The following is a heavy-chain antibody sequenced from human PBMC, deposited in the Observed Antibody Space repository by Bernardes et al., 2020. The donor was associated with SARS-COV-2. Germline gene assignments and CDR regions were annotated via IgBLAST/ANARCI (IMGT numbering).Heavy chain of an antibody. Sequence: GSLRLSCAASGFNFKYHGMSWVRQAPGKGLEWISSITSGGSGTFYADSVKGRFTISRDNSKNTLYLQMNSLRAEDTAVYYCAKDPGLIMVKGLTMTAIPGYFQNWGQGTPVTVSS. CDR1: GFNFKYHG. CDR3: AKDPGLIMVKGLTMTAIPGYFQN. V-gene: IGHV3-23*01. D-gene: IGHD3-22*01. CDR2: ITSGGSGT. J-gene: IGHJ1*01.